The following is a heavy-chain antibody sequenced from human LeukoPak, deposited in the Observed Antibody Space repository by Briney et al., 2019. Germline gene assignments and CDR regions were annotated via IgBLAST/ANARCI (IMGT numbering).Heavy chain of an antibody. D-gene: IGHD6-13*01. CDR2: IIPIFGTA. Sequence: SVKVSCKASGGTFSSYAISWVRQAPGQGLEWMGGIIPIFGTANYAQKFQGRVTITTDESTSTAYMELSSLRSEDTAVYYCARGRKQQRPRPDYYYMDVWGKGTTVTVSS. J-gene: IGHJ6*03. CDR3: ARGRKQQRPRPDYYYMDV. CDR1: GGTFSSYA. V-gene: IGHV1-69*05.